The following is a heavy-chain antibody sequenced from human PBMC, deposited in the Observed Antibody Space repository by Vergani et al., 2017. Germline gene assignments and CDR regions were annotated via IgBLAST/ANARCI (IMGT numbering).Heavy chain of an antibody. J-gene: IGHJ4*02. D-gene: IGHD3-3*01. Sequence: QVQLVQSGAEVKKPGSSVKVSCKASGGTFSSYAISWVRPAPGQGLEWMGGIIPIFGTANYAQKFQGRVTITADESTSTAYVGLGSLRSEDTAVYYWARGELFGVVIPLGYWGQGTLVTVSS. CDR1: GGTFSSYA. V-gene: IGHV1-69*13. CDR2: IIPIFGTA. CDR3: ARGELFGVVIPLGY.